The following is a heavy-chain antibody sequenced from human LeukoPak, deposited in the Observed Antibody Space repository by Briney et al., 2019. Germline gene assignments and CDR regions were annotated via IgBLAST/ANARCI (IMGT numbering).Heavy chain of an antibody. D-gene: IGHD3-22*01. CDR3: AAYYYGSSEYDLRFY. J-gene: IGHJ4*02. Sequence: GGSLRLSCAASGFTFSNYGMHWVRQAPGKGLEWVAVIWYDGSKKYHADSVKGRFTISRDNSKNTLNLQMNSLRVEDTAVYYCAAYYYGSSEYDLRFYWGQGTLVTVSS. V-gene: IGHV3-33*01. CDR1: GFTFSNYG. CDR2: IWYDGSKK.